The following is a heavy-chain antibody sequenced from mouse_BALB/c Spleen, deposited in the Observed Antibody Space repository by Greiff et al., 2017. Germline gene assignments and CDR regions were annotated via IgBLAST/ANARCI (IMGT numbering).Heavy chain of an antibody. Sequence: VMLVESGPGLVAPSQSLSITCTVSGFSLTSYDISWIRQPPGKGLEWLGVIWTGGGTNYNSAFMSRLSISKDNSKSQVFLKMNSLQTDDTAIYYCVRDRGNYVRGAMDYWGQGTSVTVSS. J-gene: IGHJ4*01. CDR1: GFSLTSYD. D-gene: IGHD2-1*01. CDR2: IWTGGGT. CDR3: VRDRGNYVRGAMDY. V-gene: IGHV2-9-2*01.